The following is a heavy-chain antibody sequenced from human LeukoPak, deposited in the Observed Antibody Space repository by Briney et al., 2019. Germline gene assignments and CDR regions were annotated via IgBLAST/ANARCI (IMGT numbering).Heavy chain of an antibody. CDR2: IQYDGSHK. D-gene: IGHD4/OR15-4a*01. V-gene: IGHV3-30*02. Sequence: GGSLRLSCAASGLTFSNYGMHWVRQAPGKGLEWVTFIQYDGSHKQYVDSVKGRFTISRDNSKNTLYLQMNSLSAEDTAVYYCAKEGRTGAIGAKVDDWGQGTLVTVSA. CDR3: AKEGRTGAIGAKVDD. CDR1: GLTFSNYG. J-gene: IGHJ4*02.